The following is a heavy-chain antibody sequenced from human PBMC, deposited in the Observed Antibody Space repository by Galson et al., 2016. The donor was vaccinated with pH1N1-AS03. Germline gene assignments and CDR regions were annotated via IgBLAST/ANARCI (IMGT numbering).Heavy chain of an antibody. Sequence: SVKVSCKVSGGTFSNYAISWMRQAPGQGLEWMGGIHPIFGTVTYAQKFQGRLTVTADDSTSAAYMELSSLTSEDTAIYYCARDRYYDGSGRKFFESEYWGQGTLVIVSS. CDR2: IHPIFGTV. D-gene: IGHD3-22*01. V-gene: IGHV1-69*13. CDR1: GGTFSNYA. J-gene: IGHJ4*02. CDR3: ARDRYYDGSGRKFFESEY.